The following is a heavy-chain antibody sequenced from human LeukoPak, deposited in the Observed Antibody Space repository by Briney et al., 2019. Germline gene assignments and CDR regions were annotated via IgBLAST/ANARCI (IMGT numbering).Heavy chain of an antibody. CDR1: GGSISSYC. V-gene: IGHV4-59*01. CDR3: ARGGPYYYGMDV. Sequence: PSETLSLTCTVSGGSISSYCWSWIRQPPGKGLEWIGYIYYSGSTNYNPSLKSRVTISVDTSKNQFSLKLSSVTAADTAVYYCARGGPYYYGMDVWGQGTTVTVSS. J-gene: IGHJ6*02. CDR2: IYYSGST.